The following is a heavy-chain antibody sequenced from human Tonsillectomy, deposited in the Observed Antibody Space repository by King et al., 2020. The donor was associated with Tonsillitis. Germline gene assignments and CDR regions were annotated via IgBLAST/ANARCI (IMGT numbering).Heavy chain of an antibody. CDR3: ARSSSGDV. D-gene: IGHD3-10*01. CDR1: GYTLTGSY. J-gene: IGHJ6*02. V-gene: IGHV1-2*02. Sequence: VQLVQSGAEVKKPGASVKVSCKASGYTLTGSYLHWGRQAPGLGLEWMGWINPNSGGKNYAQKFQGRVTMTRDTSISTAYMELSGLSSDDTAVYYCARSSSGDVWGQGTTVTVSS. CDR2: INPNSGGK.